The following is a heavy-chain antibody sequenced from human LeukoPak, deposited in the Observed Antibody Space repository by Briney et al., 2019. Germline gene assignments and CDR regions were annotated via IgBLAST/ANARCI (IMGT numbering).Heavy chain of an antibody. CDR1: GYTFTSYG. D-gene: IGHD3-3*01. CDR2: ISAYNGNT. V-gene: IGHV1-18*01. Sequence: ASVKVSCKGSGYTFTSYGISWVRQAPGQGLEWMGWISAYNGNTNYAQKLQGRVTMTTDTSTSTAYMELRSLGSDDTAVYYCARSISILRFLEWLPHYMDVWGKGTTVTVSS. J-gene: IGHJ6*03. CDR3: ARSISILRFLEWLPHYMDV.